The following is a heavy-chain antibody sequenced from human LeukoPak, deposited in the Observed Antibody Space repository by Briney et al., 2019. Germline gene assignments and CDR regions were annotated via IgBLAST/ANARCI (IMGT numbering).Heavy chain of an antibody. CDR1: GGSISSGSHY. J-gene: IGHJ3*02. CDR3: ARAFAFDDYGDPNAFDI. CDR2: IYHSGSA. V-gene: IGHV4-30-2*01. Sequence: SETLSLTCVVSGGSISSGSHYWSWIRQPPGKGLEWIGYIYHSGSASYCPSLKSRVTISVDRAKNQFSLTLSSVTAADTAVYYCARAFAFDDYGDPNAFDIWGQGTMVTVSS. D-gene: IGHD4-17*01.